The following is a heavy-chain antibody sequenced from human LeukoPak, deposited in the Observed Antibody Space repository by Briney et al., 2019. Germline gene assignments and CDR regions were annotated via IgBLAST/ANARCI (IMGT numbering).Heavy chain of an antibody. Sequence: SEALSLTCTVSGGSISSHYWSWIRQPPGKGLEWIGYIYYSGSTNYNPSLKSRVTISVDTSKNQFSLKLSSVTAADTAVYYCASAQQLVFSFDPWGQGTLVTVSS. CDR1: GGSISSHY. V-gene: IGHV4-59*11. CDR3: ASAQQLVFSFDP. CDR2: IYYSGST. J-gene: IGHJ5*02. D-gene: IGHD6-13*01.